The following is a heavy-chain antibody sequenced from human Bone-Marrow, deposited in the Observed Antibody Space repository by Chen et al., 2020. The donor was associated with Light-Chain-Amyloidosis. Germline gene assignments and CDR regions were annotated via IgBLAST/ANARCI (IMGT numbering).Heavy chain of an antibody. CDR2: IYPDDSDA. CDR1: GYTFPNYW. CDR3: ARRRDGYNFDY. J-gene: IGHJ4*02. D-gene: IGHD5-12*01. Sequence: GKKPGESLKISCKGSGYTFPNYWIGWVRQMPGKGLEGMGVIYPDDSDARYSPSFEGQVTISADKSITTAYLQWRSLKASDTAMYYCARRRDGYNFDYWGQGTLVTVSS. V-gene: IGHV5-51*01.